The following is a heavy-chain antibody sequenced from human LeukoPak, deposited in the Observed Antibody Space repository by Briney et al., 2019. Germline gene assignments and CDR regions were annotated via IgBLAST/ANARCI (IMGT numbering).Heavy chain of an antibody. CDR3: ARAGIAAAGGGAFDI. Sequence: GGSLRLSCAASGFTFRSYGMHWVRQAPGKGLVWVSRIYSDGSGTNYADSVKGRFTISRDNAKNTLYLQMNSLRAEDTAVYYCARAGIAAAGGGAFDIWGQGTMVTVSS. V-gene: IGHV3-74*01. CDR2: IYSDGSGT. J-gene: IGHJ3*02. CDR1: GFTFRSYG. D-gene: IGHD6-13*01.